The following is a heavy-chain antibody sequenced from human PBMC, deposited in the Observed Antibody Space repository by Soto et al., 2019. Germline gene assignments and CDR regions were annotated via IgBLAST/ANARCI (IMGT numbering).Heavy chain of an antibody. V-gene: IGHV4-4*02. Sequence: SETLSLTCAVSGGSISSSNWWSWVRQPPGKGLEWIGEIYHSGSTNYNPSLKSRVTISVDKSKNQFSLKLSSVTAADTAVYYCARGGSSSWYGQLDYWGQGTLVTVSS. CDR2: IYHSGST. J-gene: IGHJ4*02. CDR3: ARGGSSSWYGQLDY. CDR1: GGSISSSNW. D-gene: IGHD6-13*01.